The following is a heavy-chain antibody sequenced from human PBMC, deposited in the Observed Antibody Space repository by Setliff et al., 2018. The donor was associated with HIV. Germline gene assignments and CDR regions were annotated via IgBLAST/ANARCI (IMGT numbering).Heavy chain of an antibody. V-gene: IGHV4-4*09. J-gene: IGHJ6*02. CDR3: VRERRRSPLSYGLDV. Sequence: KPSETLSLTCTVSGDSISSYYWSWIRQPPGKELEWIGYIYSTGDSNYNPSLKSRVTMAVDTSKNQFSLHLNSVTAADTAVYYCVRERRRSPLSYGLDVWGQGTTVTVSS. CDR1: GDSISSYY. CDR2: IYSTGDS.